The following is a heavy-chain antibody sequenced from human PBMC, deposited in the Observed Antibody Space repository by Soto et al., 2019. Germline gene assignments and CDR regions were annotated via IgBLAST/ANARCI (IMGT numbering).Heavy chain of an antibody. V-gene: IGHV3-23*01. CDR1: GFTFSSYA. CDR3: AKDRAGSGSTTATLDY. J-gene: IGHJ4*02. CDR2: ISGSGGST. D-gene: IGHD3-10*01. Sequence: PGGSLRLSCAASGFTFSSYAMSWVRQAPGKGLEWVSAISGSGGSTYYADSVKGRFTISRDNSKNTLYLQMNSLRAEDTAVYYCAKDRAGSGSTTATLDYWGQGTLVTVPS.